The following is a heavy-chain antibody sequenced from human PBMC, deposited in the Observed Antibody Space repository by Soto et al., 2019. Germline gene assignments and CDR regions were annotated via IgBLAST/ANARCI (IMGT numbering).Heavy chain of an antibody. CDR3: AREPPKAYYGSGSYAFDI. V-gene: IGHV3-48*02. CDR2: ISSSSSTI. J-gene: IGHJ3*02. D-gene: IGHD3-10*01. Sequence: EVQLVESGGGLVQPGGSLRLSCAASGFTFSSYSMNWVRQAPGKGLEWVSYISSSSSTIYYADSVKGRFTISRDNAKNSLYLQMNSLRDEDTAVYYCAREPPKAYYGSGSYAFDIWGQGTMVTVSS. CDR1: GFTFSSYS.